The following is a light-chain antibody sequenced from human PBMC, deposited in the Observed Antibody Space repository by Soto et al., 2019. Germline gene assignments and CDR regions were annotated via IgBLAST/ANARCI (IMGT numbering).Light chain of an antibody. J-gene: IGLJ3*02. CDR1: SSGFGDDKY. V-gene: IGLV2-14*01. CDR3: GSFTTSRIWV. CDR2: GVK. Sequence: QSALTQPASVPGSPGQSITVSCTGSSSGFGDDKYVSWYQQQPGKGPDLLLYGVKTRPSGISNRFSGSKSGNTASLTISGLQVEDEAEYFCGSFTTSRIWVSGGGTELTVL.